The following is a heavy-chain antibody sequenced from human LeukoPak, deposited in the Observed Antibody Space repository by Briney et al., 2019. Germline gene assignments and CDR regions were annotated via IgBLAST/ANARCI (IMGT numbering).Heavy chain of an antibody. J-gene: IGHJ4*02. CDR3: ARYYYDRSGYPYYLDY. CDR2: IYSGGST. D-gene: IGHD3-22*01. V-gene: IGHV3-53*01. Sequence: GGSLRLSCAASGXTVTSNYMSWVRQAPGKGLEWVSLIYSGGSTYYADSVKGRFTISRDNSKNTVYLQMNSLRAEDTAVYYCARYYYDRSGYPYYLDYWGQGTMVTVSS. CDR1: GXTVTSNY.